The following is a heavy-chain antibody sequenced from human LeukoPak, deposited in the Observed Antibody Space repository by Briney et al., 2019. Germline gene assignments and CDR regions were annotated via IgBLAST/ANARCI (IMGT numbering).Heavy chain of an antibody. D-gene: IGHD3-10*01. V-gene: IGHV3-48*03. J-gene: IGHJ4*02. CDR1: GFTFSSYE. Sequence: GGSLRLSCAASGFTFSSYEMNWVRQAPGKGLEWVSYISSSGSTTYYADSVKGRFTISRDNAKNSLYLQMNSLRAEDTAVYYCARLGMVRGPEGNYWGQGTLVTVSS. CDR2: ISSSGSTT. CDR3: ARLGMVRGPEGNY.